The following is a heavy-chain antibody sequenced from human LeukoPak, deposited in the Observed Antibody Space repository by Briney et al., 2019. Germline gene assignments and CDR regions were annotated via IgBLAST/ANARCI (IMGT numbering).Heavy chain of an antibody. V-gene: IGHV1-18*01. CDR2: ISAYNGNT. CDR3: ARDTHYYGSGSYCDY. J-gene: IGHJ4*02. CDR1: GYTFTSYG. Sequence: ASVKVSCKASGYTFTSYGISWVRQAPGQGLEWMGWISAYNGNTNYAQKLQGRVTMTTDTSTSTAYMELRSLRSEDTAVYYCARDTHYYGSGSYCDYWGQGTLVTVSS. D-gene: IGHD3-10*01.